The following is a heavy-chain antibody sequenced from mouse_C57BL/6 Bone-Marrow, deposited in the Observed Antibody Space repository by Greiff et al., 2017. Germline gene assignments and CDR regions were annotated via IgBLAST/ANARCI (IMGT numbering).Heavy chain of an antibody. CDR2: IHPNSGST. CDR1: GYTFTSYW. V-gene: IGHV1-64*01. CDR3: ARKGGYYYGSSYWYFDV. Sequence: QVQLQQPGAELVKPGASVKLSCKASGYTFTSYWMHWVKQRPGQGLEWIGMIHPNSGSTNYNEKFKSKATLTVDKSSSTAYMQLSSLTSEDSAVYYCARKGGYYYGSSYWYFDVWDTGTTVTVSS. J-gene: IGHJ1*03. D-gene: IGHD1-1*01.